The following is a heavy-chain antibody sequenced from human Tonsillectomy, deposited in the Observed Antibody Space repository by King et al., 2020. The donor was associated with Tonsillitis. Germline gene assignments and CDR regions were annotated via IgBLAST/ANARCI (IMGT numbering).Heavy chain of an antibody. D-gene: IGHD1-7*01. Sequence: VQLVESGGGVVQPGRSLRLSCAASGFTFSSYGMHWVRQAPGKGLEWVAVIWYDGSNKYYADFVKGRFTNSRDNSKNTLYLHMNSLRAEDTAVFYCAKDMTSNWDSPNDAFDVWGQGTMVTVSS. J-gene: IGHJ3*01. V-gene: IGHV3-33*06. CDR2: IWYDGSNK. CDR1: GFTFSSYG. CDR3: AKDMTSNWDSPNDAFDV.